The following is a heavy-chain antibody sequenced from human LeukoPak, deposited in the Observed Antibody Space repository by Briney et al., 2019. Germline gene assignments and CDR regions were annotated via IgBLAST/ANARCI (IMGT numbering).Heavy chain of an antibody. CDR3: AKDLGSSSWYGDRFDY. Sequence: GGSLRLSCAASGFTFSSCMNWVRQAPGKGLEWVAFIRYDGSNKYYADSVKGRFTISRDNSKNTLYLQMNSLRAEDTAVYYCAKDLGSSSWYGDRFDYWGQGTLVTVSS. CDR2: IRYDGSNK. J-gene: IGHJ4*02. CDR1: GFTFSSC. V-gene: IGHV3-30*02. D-gene: IGHD6-13*01.